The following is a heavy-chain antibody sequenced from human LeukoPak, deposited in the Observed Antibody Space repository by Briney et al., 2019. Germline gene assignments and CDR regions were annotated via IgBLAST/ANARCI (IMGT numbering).Heavy chain of an antibody. V-gene: IGHV3-21*04. CDR3: AKDSYYYDSSGYYGRYFDY. D-gene: IGHD3-22*01. CDR1: GITFSSCT. J-gene: IGHJ4*02. Sequence: PGGSLRLSCAASGITFSSCTMDWVRQAPGKGLEWVSSISSSSSYIYYADSVKGRFTISRDNSKNTLYLQMYSLRAEDTAVYYCAKDSYYYDSSGYYGRYFDYWGQGTLVTVSS. CDR2: ISSSSSYI.